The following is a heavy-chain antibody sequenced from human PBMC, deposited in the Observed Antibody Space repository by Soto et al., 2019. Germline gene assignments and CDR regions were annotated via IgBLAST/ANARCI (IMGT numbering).Heavy chain of an antibody. CDR1: GFTFDDYT. J-gene: IGHJ3*02. CDR3: AKPRGPIRWLDASDI. Sequence: PGGSLRLSCAASGFTFDDYTMHWVRQAPGKGLEWVSLISWDGGSTYYADSVKGRFTISRDNSKNSLYLQMNSLRTEDTALYYCAKPRGPIRWLDASDIWGQGTMVTVSS. V-gene: IGHV3-43*01. CDR2: ISWDGGST. D-gene: IGHD4-17*01.